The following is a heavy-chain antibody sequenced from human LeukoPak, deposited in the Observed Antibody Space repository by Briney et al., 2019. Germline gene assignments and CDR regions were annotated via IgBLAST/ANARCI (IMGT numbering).Heavy chain of an antibody. D-gene: IGHD6-19*01. J-gene: IGHJ4*02. CDR1: GFTFSSYA. CDR2: ISSSSNYI. Sequence: GGSLRLSCAASGFTFSSYAMNWVRQAPGKGLEWVSSISSSSNYIYYADSVKGRFTISRDNAKNSLYLQMNSLRAEDTAVYYCATVAVAGTGNYFDYWGQGTLVTVSS. V-gene: IGHV3-21*01. CDR3: ATVAVAGTGNYFDY.